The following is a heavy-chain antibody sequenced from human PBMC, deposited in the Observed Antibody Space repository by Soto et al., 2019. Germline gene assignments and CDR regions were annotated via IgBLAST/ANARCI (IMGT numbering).Heavy chain of an antibody. D-gene: IGHD6-13*01. CDR1: GFTFDDYA. CDR3: AKAVEIAAADY. V-gene: IGHV3-9*01. CDR2: ISWNSGSI. Sequence: GGSLRLSCAASGFTFDDYAMHWVRQAPGKGLEWVSGISWNSGSIGYADSVKGRFTISRDNAKNSLYLQMNSLRAEDTALYYCAKAVEIAAADYWGQGTLVTVSS. J-gene: IGHJ4*02.